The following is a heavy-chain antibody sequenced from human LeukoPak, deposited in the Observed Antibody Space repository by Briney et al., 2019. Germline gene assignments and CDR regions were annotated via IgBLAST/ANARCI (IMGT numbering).Heavy chain of an antibody. CDR3: ARDREDRYYYGSGRLFDY. Sequence: ASVKVSCKASGYTFTSYYMHWVRQAPGQGLEWMGIINPSGGSTSYAQKFQGRVTMTRDTSTSTVYMEMSSLSSDDTAVYYCARDREDRYYYGSGRLFDYWGQGTLVTVSS. J-gene: IGHJ4*02. CDR2: INPSGGST. D-gene: IGHD3-10*01. CDR1: GYTFTSYY. V-gene: IGHV1-46*01.